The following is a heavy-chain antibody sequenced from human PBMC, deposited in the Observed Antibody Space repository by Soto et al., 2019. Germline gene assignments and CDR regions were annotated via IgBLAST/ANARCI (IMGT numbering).Heavy chain of an antibody. Sequence: EVQLLESGGGLVQPGGSLRLSCAASGFTFSSYAMSWVRQAPGKGLEWVSTISGSGVSTYYADSVKGRFTISRDNSKNTLYLQMNSLRAEDTAVYYYAKRSLSPYCSAGSCYSPFDYWGQGTLVTVSS. V-gene: IGHV3-23*01. CDR3: AKRSLSPYCSAGSCYSPFDY. D-gene: IGHD2-15*01. CDR1: GFTFSSYA. CDR2: ISGSGVST. J-gene: IGHJ4*02.